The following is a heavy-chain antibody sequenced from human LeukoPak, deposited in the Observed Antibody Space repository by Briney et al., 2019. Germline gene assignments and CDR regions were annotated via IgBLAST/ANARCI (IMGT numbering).Heavy chain of an antibody. V-gene: IGHV3-30*04. J-gene: IGHJ4*02. CDR3: ARDTVGSSTSFDY. D-gene: IGHD2-2*01. CDR2: ISYDGSNK. Sequence: PGRSLRLSCAASGFTFSSYAMHWVRQAPGKGLEWVAVISYDGSNKYYADSVKRRFTFSRDNSKNALYLQMNSLRAEDTAVCYCARDTVGSSTSFDYWGQGTLVSVFS. CDR1: GFTFSSYA.